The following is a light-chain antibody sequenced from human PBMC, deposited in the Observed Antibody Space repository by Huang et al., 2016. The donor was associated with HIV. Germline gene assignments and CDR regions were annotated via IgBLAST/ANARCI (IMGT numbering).Light chain of an antibody. CDR1: QTVRSNY. V-gene: IGKV3-20*01. Sequence: EIVLTQSPGTLSLSPGERATLSCRTSQTVRSNYLAWYQQQPGQAPRLLIYGAASRATGIPDRFRGSGSGTDFSLTINRLEPEDFVVYFCQQYGPSPPNTFGQGTRLEI. CDR3: QQYGPSPPNT. CDR2: GAA. J-gene: IGKJ5*01.